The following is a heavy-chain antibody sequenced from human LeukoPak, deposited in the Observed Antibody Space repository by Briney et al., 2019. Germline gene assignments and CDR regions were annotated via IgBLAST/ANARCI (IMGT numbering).Heavy chain of an antibody. D-gene: IGHD3-9*01. CDR2: IYDSGGT. V-gene: IGHV4-31*01. Sequence: SQTLSLTCTVSGGSITSGCYCWSWLRHNPGKGLDGIGYIYDSGGTYYNPSLKSPAAISVATSKNPFSLKLSSVTAAATAVYYCARDVGRGYDILTGYDRRAFEMWGQGTMVTFSS. CDR1: GGSITSGCYC. J-gene: IGHJ3*02. CDR3: ARDVGRGYDILTGYDRRAFEM.